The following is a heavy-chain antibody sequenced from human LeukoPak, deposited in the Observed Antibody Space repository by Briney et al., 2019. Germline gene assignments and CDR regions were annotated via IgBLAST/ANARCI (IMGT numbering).Heavy chain of an antibody. CDR3: ARLRCSGSDCFHFDY. D-gene: IGHD2-21*02. V-gene: IGHV4-39*01. J-gene: IGHJ4*02. CDR1: GGSISSSSYY. CDR2: IYYSGST. Sequence: SETLSLTCTVSGGSISSSSYYWGWIRQPPGKGLEWIGSIYYSGSTYYNPSLKSRVTISVDTSKNQFSLKLSSVTAADTAVYYCARLRCSGSDCFHFDYWGQGTLVTVSS.